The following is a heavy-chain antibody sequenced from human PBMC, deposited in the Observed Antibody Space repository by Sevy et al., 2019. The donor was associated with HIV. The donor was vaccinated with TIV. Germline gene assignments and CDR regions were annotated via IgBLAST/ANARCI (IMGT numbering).Heavy chain of an antibody. CDR2: IKSKTDGGTR. J-gene: IGHJ4*02. D-gene: IGHD3-9*01. CDR3: SAGLGKSDFDY. Sequence: LGGSLRPSCAASGFTLSNAWMNWVRQAPGKGLEWIGRIKSKTDGGTRDIAASVKGRHSISRDDSRNTLHLQMNSLKIEDTGMYYCSAGLGKSDFDYWGQGSLVTVSS. CDR1: GFTLSNAW. V-gene: IGHV3-15*01.